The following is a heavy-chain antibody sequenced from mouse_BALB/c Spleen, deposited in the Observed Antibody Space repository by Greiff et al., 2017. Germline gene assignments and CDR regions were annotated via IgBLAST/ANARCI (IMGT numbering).Heavy chain of an antibody. CDR2: ISSGGSYT. Sequence: EVMLVESGGGLVKPGGSLKLSCAASGFTFSSYTMSWVRQTPEKRLEWVATISSGGSYTYYPDSVKGRFTISRDNAKNTLYLQMSSLKSEDTAMYYCTREEGTAWFAYWGQGTLVTVSA. CDR3: TREEGTAWFAY. V-gene: IGHV5-6-4*01. CDR1: GFTFSSYT. J-gene: IGHJ3*01.